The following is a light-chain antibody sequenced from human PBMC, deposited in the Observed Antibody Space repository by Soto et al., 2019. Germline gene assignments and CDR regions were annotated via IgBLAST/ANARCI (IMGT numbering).Light chain of an antibody. CDR3: QQRSGA. CDR1: QSVSSY. J-gene: IGKJ3*01. CDR2: DAS. Sequence: EIVLTQSPATLSLSPGERATLSCRASQSVSSYLAWYQQKPGQAPRLLIYDASNRATGIPARFSGSGSGTDFTLTISSLEPEDFAVYYCQQRSGAFGPGTKVDI. V-gene: IGKV3-11*01.